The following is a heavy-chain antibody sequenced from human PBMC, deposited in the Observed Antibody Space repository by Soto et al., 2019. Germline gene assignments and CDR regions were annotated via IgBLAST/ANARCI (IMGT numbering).Heavy chain of an antibody. Sequence: PGGSLRLSCAASGFTFSSYGMHWVRQAPGKGLEWVAVIWYDGSNKYYADSVKGRFTISRDNSKNTLYLQMNSLRAEDTAVYYCARVRTDIVATNNYYHYYGMDVWGQGTTVTVS. J-gene: IGHJ6*02. V-gene: IGHV3-33*01. CDR1: GFTFSSYG. CDR2: IWYDGSNK. D-gene: IGHD5-12*01. CDR3: ARVRTDIVATNNYYHYYGMDV.